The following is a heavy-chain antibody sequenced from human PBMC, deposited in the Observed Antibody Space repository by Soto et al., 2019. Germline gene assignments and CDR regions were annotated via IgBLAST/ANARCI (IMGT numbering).Heavy chain of an antibody. Sequence: ALVKVSCKASGYTFTGYYMHWVRQAPGQGLEWMGWINPNSGGTNYAQKFQGWVTMTRDTSISTAYMELSRLRSDDTAVYYCARDVLVVTPGKDYYYGMDVWGQGTTVTVSS. CDR1: GYTFTGYY. CDR3: ARDVLVVTPGKDYYYGMDV. CDR2: INPNSGGT. J-gene: IGHJ6*02. V-gene: IGHV1-2*04. D-gene: IGHD2-21*02.